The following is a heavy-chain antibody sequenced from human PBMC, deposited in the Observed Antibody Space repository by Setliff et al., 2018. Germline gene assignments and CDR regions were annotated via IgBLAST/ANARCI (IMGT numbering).Heavy chain of an antibody. CDR3: VRQDILTSYYMFDY. D-gene: IGHD3-9*01. J-gene: IGHJ4*02. Sequence: GASVKVSCKTSGFRFTSFGFSWVRQAPGQGLEWMGGIIPILDTANYAHNFQGRVTISFDRSTGTAYMDLSRLTSDDTAVYYCVRQDILTSYYMFDYWGQGTLVTVSS. CDR1: GFRFTSFG. V-gene: IGHV1-69*10. CDR2: IIPILDTA.